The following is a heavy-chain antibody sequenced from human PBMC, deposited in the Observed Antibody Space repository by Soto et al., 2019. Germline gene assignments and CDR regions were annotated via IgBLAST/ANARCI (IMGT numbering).Heavy chain of an antibody. J-gene: IGHJ4*02. CDR3: TRAPRGRIGAPDY. V-gene: IGHV1-3*01. Sequence: VSVKVSCKATGYTFTAYAMHWVRQAPGQRLEWMGWINPANGNTKYSQKFQGRLTITSDTSANTVYMELSNLTSEDTAVYNCTRAPRGRIGAPDYWGQGTLVTAPQ. CDR1: GYTFTAYA. CDR2: INPANGNT. D-gene: IGHD2-15*01.